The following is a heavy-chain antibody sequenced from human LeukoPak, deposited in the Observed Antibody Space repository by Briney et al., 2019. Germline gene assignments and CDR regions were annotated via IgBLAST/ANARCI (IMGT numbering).Heavy chain of an antibody. J-gene: IGHJ4*02. D-gene: IGHD6-13*01. V-gene: IGHV4-39*07. CDR1: GGSISSYY. CDR2: IYYSGST. CDR3: ARDAAKAQLAYFDY. Sequence: PSETLSLTCTVSGGSISSYYWGWLRQPPGKGLEWIGSIYYSGSTYYNPSLKSRVTISVDTSKNQFSLRLSSVTAADTAVYYCARDAAKAQLAYFDYWGQGTWSPSPQ.